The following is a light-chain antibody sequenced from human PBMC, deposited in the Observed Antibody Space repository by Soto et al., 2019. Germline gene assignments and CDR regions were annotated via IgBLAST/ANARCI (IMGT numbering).Light chain of an antibody. CDR1: QSIRSTY. CDR2: DGY. Sequence: EIVLTQSPGTLSLSPGERATLSCRASQSIRSTYLAWYQQKPGQAPRLLIYDGYSRATGSPDTFSGSGSGTDFTLTISRLEPEDFAVYYCQQYGSLPITFGQGTRLE. CDR3: QQYGSLPIT. J-gene: IGKJ5*01. V-gene: IGKV3-20*01.